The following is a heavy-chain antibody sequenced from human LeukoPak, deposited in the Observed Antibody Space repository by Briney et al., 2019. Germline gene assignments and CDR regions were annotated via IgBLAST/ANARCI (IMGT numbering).Heavy chain of an antibody. V-gene: IGHV3-23*01. J-gene: IGHJ4*02. D-gene: IGHD1-26*01. CDR2: ISSSGDRT. CDR3: AKHRQWELLPLDY. CDR1: GFTFSDYC. Sequence: GGSLRLSCAASGFTFSDYCMSWVRQAPGKGLEWVSAISSSGDRTDYAGSVKGRFTISRDNSKNTLDLQMNSLRADDTAVYYCAKHRQWELLPLDYWGQGTLVTVSS.